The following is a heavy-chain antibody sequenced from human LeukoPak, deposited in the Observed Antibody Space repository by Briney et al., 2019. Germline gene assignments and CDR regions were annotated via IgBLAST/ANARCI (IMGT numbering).Heavy chain of an antibody. CDR3: ARGRGSMSGYSY. CDR2: INHSGST. Sequence: SETLSLTCAVYGGSFSGYYWSWIRQPPGKGLEWIGEINHSGSTNYNPSLKSRVTISVDKSKNQFSLKLSSVTAADTAVYYCARGRGSMSGYSYWGQGTLVTVSS. D-gene: IGHD1-1*01. CDR1: GGSFSGYY. J-gene: IGHJ4*02. V-gene: IGHV4-34*01.